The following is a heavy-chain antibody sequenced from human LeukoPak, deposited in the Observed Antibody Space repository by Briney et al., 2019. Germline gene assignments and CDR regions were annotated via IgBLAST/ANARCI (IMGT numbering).Heavy chain of an antibody. CDR3: ARLLDNDSSGDPDTFDM. CDR1: GGSMSIHY. J-gene: IGHJ3*02. D-gene: IGHD3-22*01. V-gene: IGHV4-59*11. Sequence: PSETLSLTCSVSGGSMSIHYWSWIRQPPGKGLEWIGYIYYSGKTYYNPSLESRVSISVDTSKNHFSLKLTSVTAADTAVYSCARLLDNDSSGDPDTFDMWGQGTMVTVSS. CDR2: IYYSGKT.